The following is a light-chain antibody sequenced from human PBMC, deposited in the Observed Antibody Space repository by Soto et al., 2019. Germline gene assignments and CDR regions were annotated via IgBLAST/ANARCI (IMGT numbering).Light chain of an antibody. Sequence: EIVLTQSPATLSLSPGEGATLSCRASETVFRYLAWYQQKPGQAPRLLIYDASNRATGIPARFSGSGSGTDFTLTISSLEPEDFALYYCQQRSGWPLTFGGGTKVEI. J-gene: IGKJ4*01. CDR3: QQRSGWPLT. V-gene: IGKV3-11*01. CDR2: DAS. CDR1: ETVFRY.